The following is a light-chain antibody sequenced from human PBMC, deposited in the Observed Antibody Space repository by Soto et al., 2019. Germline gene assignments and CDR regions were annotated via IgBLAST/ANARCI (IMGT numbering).Light chain of an antibody. J-gene: IGKJ3*01. CDR1: QSISSDY. CDR2: GAS. V-gene: IGKV3-20*01. Sequence: TQSPSTLSASVGDRVTITCRASQSISSDYLVWYQQKPGQAPRLLIYGASSRATGIPDRFSGSGSGTDFTLTINRLEPEDFAVYYCQHYGNSPPSVTFGPGTKVDIK. CDR3: QHYGNSPPSVT.